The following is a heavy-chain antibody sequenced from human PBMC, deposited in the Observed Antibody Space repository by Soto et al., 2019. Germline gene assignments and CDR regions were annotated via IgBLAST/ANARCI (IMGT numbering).Heavy chain of an antibody. V-gene: IGHV4-59*01. CDR3: AREDYGDSIDY. Sequence: QVQLQESGPGLVKPSETLSLTCTVSGGSISSYYWSWIRQPPGKGLEWIGYVYFSGSTNYNPSLKSRVTISMDTSKNQFSLKLSSVTAADTAVYYCAREDYGDSIDYWGQGTLVTVSS. D-gene: IGHD4-17*01. CDR2: VYFSGST. J-gene: IGHJ4*02. CDR1: GGSISSYY.